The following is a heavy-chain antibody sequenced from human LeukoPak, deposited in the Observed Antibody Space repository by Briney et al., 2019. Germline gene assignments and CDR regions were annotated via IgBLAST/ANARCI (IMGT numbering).Heavy chain of an antibody. CDR2: ISGSGGST. Sequence: PGGSLRLSCAASGFTFSSYAMSWVRQAPGKGLEWVSGISGSGGSTYYADSVKGRFTISRDNSKNTLYLQMNSLRAEDTAVYYCAKGLGNWGPGDAFDNWGQGTMVTVSS. V-gene: IGHV3-23*01. CDR3: AKGLGNWGPGDAFDN. J-gene: IGHJ3*02. D-gene: IGHD7-27*01. CDR1: GFTFSSYA.